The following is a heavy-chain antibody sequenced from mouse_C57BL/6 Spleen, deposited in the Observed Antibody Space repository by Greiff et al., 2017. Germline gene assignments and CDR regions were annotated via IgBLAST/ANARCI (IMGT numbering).Heavy chain of an antibody. Sequence: VQLQQSGAELVKPGASVKLSCTASGFNIKDYYMHWVKQRTEQGLEWIGRIDPEDGEAKYDPKFHGKATITADTSSNTAYLQLSSLTSEDTAVYYCARSIYYGNSYAMDYWGQGTSGTVSS. CDR2: IDPEDGEA. CDR3: ARSIYYGNSYAMDY. D-gene: IGHD2-1*01. V-gene: IGHV14-2*01. J-gene: IGHJ4*01. CDR1: GFNIKDYY.